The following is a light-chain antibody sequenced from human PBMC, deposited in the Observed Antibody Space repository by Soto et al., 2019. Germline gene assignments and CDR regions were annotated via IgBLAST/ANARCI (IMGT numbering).Light chain of an antibody. V-gene: IGLV1-40*01. CDR1: SSNIGAGYD. J-gene: IGLJ3*02. CDR3: QSYDSSLSGWV. CDR2: GNS. Sequence: QSVLTQPPSVSGAPGQRVNISCTGSSSNIGAGYDVHWYQQLPGTAPKLLIYGNSNRTSGVPDRFSGSKSGTSASLAITGLLPEYEADYYCQSYDSSLSGWVFGGGTKVTVL.